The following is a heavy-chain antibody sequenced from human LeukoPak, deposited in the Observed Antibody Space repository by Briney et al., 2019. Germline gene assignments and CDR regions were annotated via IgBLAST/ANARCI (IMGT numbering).Heavy chain of an antibody. J-gene: IGHJ4*02. CDR2: ISGSRGRT. Sequence: GGTLRLSCAASGFTFSNYGMSWVRQAPGKGLEWVSGISGSRGRTYYADSVKGRFTISRDNSKNTLYLQMNSLRAEDTAIYYCATQQWLVSDFDYWGQGTLVTVSS. CDR3: ATQQWLVSDFDY. CDR1: GFTFSNYG. V-gene: IGHV3-23*01. D-gene: IGHD6-19*01.